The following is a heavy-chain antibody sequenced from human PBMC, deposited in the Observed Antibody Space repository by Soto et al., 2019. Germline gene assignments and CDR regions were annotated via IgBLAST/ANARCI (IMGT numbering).Heavy chain of an antibody. J-gene: IGHJ6*03. CDR3: ARRGAPYYYYMDV. CDR1: GYSFTSYW. V-gene: IGHV5-51*01. CDR2: IYPGDSDT. Sequence: PGQSLKISCKGSGYSFTSYWIGWVRQMPGKGLEWMGIIYPGDSDTRYSPSFQGQVTISADKSISTAYLQWSSLKASDTAMYYCARRGAPYYYYMDVWGKGTTVTVSS.